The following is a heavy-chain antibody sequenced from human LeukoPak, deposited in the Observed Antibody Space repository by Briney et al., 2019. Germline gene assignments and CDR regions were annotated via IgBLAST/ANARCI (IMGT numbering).Heavy chain of an antibody. CDR3: ARVTFGAEGY. V-gene: IGHV4-61*02. CDR2: IYTSGST. Sequence: SETLSLTCTVSGGSISSGSYYWSWIRQPAGKGLEWIGRIYTSGSTNYNPSLKSRVTISVDTSKNQFSLKLSSVTAADTAVYYCARVTFGAEGYWGQGTLVTVSS. D-gene: IGHD3-3*01. J-gene: IGHJ4*02. CDR1: GGSISSGSYY.